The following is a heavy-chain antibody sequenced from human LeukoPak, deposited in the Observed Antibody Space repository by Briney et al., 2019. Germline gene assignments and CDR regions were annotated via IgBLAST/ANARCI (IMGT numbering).Heavy chain of an antibody. CDR3: AGERFSGGSCYSRRNYNWFDP. D-gene: IGHD2-15*01. CDR1: GFTFSDYY. J-gene: IGHJ5*02. Sequence: PGGSLRLSCAASGFTFSDYYMSWIRQAPGKGLEWVSYISSSGSTIYYADSVKGRFTISRDNAKNSLYLQMNSLRAEDTAVYYCAGERFSGGSCYSRRNYNWFDPWGQGTLVTVSS. CDR2: ISSSGSTI. V-gene: IGHV3-11*01.